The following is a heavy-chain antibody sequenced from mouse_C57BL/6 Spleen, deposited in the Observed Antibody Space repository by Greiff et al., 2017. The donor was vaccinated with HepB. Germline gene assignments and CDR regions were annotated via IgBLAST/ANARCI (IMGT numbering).Heavy chain of an antibody. J-gene: IGHJ2*01. Sequence: QVQLQQSGAELVRPGASVTLSCKASGYTFTDYEMHWVKQTPVHGLEWIGAIDPETGGTAYNQKFKGKAILTADKSSSTAYMELRSLTSEDSAVYYCTIVDYDVDYWGQGTTLTVSS. CDR1: GYTFTDYE. CDR3: TIVDYDVDY. D-gene: IGHD2-4*01. CDR2: IDPETGGT. V-gene: IGHV1-15*01.